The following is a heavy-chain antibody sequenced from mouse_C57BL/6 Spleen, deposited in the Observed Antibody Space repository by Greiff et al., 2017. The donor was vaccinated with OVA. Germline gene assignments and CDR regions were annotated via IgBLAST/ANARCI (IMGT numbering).Heavy chain of an antibody. J-gene: IGHJ1*03. CDR3: ARKMSHWYFDV. V-gene: IGHV3-8*01. CDR1: GYSITSDY. CDR2: LSYSGGT. Sequence: EVQLVESGPGLAKPSQTLSLTCSVTGYSITSDYWNWIRKFPGKNLEYIGNLSYSGGTTYNPALKSRNSITRDTSDNQYYLQLNSVTTEDTATYYCARKMSHWYFDVWGTGTTVTVSS.